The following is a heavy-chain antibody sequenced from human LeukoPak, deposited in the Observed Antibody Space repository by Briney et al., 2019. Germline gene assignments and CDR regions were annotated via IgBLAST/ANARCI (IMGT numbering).Heavy chain of an antibody. V-gene: IGHV3-33*01. CDR2: IWYDGSNK. J-gene: IGHJ4*02. Sequence: GGSLRLSCAASEFTFSSYGMHWVRQAPGKGLEWVAVIWYDGSNKYYADSVKGRFTISRDNSKNTLYLQMNSLRAEDTAVYYCARDSVEMATPTGFDYWGQGTLVTVSS. CDR1: EFTFSSYG. D-gene: IGHD5-24*01. CDR3: ARDSVEMATPTGFDY.